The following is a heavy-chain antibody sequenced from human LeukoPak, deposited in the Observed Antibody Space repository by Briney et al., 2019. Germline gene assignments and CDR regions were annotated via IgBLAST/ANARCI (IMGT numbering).Heavy chain of an antibody. V-gene: IGHV3-48*03. CDR1: GFTFSSYE. D-gene: IGHD5-12*01. Sequence: GGSLRLSCAASGFTFSSYEMNWVRQAPGKGLEWVSYISSSGSTIYYADSVKGRFTISRDNAKNSPYLQMNSLRAEDTAVYYCARGRVATVRIYYYYYGMDVWGKGTTVTVSS. CDR3: ARGRVATVRIYYYYYGMDV. CDR2: ISSSGSTI. J-gene: IGHJ6*04.